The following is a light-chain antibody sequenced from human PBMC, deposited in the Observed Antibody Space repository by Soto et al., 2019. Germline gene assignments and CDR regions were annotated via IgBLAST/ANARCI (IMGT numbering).Light chain of an antibody. J-gene: IGLJ3*02. CDR2: DVS. Sequence: QSALTQPASVSGSPGQSLTISCTGTSTDVGAYDYVSWYQQHPGKAPKVLMYDVSSRPSGVSHRFSGSKSGTTASLTISGLQAEDEADYYCCSFTYTTAWVFGGGTQLTVL. V-gene: IGLV2-14*03. CDR3: CSFTYTTAWV. CDR1: STDVGAYDY.